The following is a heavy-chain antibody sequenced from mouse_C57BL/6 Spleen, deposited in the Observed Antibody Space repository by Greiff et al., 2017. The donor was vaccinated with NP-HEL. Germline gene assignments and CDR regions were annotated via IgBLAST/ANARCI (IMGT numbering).Heavy chain of an antibody. Sequence: QVQLKESGAELMKPGASVKLSCKATGYTFTGYWIEWVKQRPGHGLEWIGEILPGSGSTNYNEKFKGKATFTADTSSNTAYMQLSSLTTEDSAIYDCARKGVYGSSYVSCYFDVWGTGTTVTVSS. CDR2: ILPGSGST. D-gene: IGHD1-1*01. J-gene: IGHJ1*03. CDR3: ARKGVYGSSYVSCYFDV. CDR1: GYTFTGYW. V-gene: IGHV1-9*01.